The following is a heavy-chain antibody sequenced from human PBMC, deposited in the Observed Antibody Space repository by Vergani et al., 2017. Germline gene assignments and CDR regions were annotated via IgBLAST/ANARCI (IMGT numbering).Heavy chain of an antibody. Sequence: EVQLVESGGGLVKPGGSLRLSCAASGFTFSSYSMNWVRQAPGKGLEWVSSISSSSSYIYYADSVKGRFTISRDNAKNSLYLQMNSLRAEETAVYYCARGRTLSYYYDSSGSDDYWGQGTLVTVSS. CDR3: ARGRTLSYYYDSSGSDDY. CDR1: GFTFSSYS. J-gene: IGHJ4*02. V-gene: IGHV3-21*01. D-gene: IGHD3-22*01. CDR2: ISSSSSYI.